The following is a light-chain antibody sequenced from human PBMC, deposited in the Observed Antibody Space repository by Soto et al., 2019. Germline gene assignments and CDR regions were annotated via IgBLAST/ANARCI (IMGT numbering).Light chain of an antibody. V-gene: IGKV3-11*01. CDR3: QQYNNWPWT. CDR1: QSVPSY. J-gene: IGKJ1*01. CDR2: DIS. Sequence: EIVLTQSPATLSLSPGERATLSCRASQSVPSYLAWYQQKPGQAPRLLIYDISNRATGIPARFSGSGSGTEFTLTISSLQSEDFAVYYCQQYNNWPWTFGQGTKVEIK.